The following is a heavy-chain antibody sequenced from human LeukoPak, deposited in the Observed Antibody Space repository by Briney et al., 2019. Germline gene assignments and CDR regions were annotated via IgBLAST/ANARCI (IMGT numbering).Heavy chain of an antibody. V-gene: IGHV3-15*01. J-gene: IGHJ4*02. CDR3: TTRIITTSDH. CDR1: GFSFSNAL. D-gene: IGHD3-3*01. Sequence: GGSLRLSCAAPGFSFSNALMNWVRQRPGKGLDWLGRIKTKAYGETRDYSAPVKGRFTISRDDSKNMVFMQMNSLKADDTGVYYCTTRIITTSDHWGQGVLVTVYS. CDR2: IKTKAYGETR.